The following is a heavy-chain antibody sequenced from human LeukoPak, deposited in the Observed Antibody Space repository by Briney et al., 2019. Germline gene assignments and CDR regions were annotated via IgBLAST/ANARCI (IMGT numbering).Heavy chain of an antibody. CDR3: ARPVVVVAASLYYFDY. V-gene: IGHV4-39*01. J-gene: IGHJ4*02. D-gene: IGHD2-15*01. Sequence: PSETLSLTCTVSGVSISSSTYYWGWIRQPPGKGLEWIGSIYYSGSTYYNPSLKSRVTISADTSKNQFSLKLSSVTAADTAVYYRARPVVVVAASLYYFDYWGQGTLVTVSS. CDR1: GVSISSSTYY. CDR2: IYYSGST.